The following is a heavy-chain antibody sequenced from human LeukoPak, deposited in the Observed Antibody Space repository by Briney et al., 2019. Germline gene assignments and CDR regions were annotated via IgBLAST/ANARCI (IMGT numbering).Heavy chain of an antibody. V-gene: IGHV4-39*01. D-gene: IGHD1-26*01. J-gene: IGHJ5*02. CDR2: IYYSGST. CDR3: ARRVSYRNCFDP. Sequence: SETLSLTCTVSGDSFSSGNYYWGWIRQPPGKGLEWIGSIYYSGSTYYNPSLKSRVTISVDTSKNQFSLKLSSVTAADTAVYYCARRVSYRNCFDPWGQGTLVTVSS. CDR1: GDSFSSGNYY.